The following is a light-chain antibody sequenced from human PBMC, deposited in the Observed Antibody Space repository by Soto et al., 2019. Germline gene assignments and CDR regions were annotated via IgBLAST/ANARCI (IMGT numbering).Light chain of an antibody. CDR3: QQYDTSPPLYT. V-gene: IGKV3-20*01. CDR2: ATS. J-gene: IGKJ2*01. CDR1: QSVDSTY. Sequence: EIVLTQSPGTLSLSPGESATLSCRASQSVDSTYLAWYQQKPGQAPRLLIFATSSRAAGVPDRFSGSGSGTDFTLTISRLEPADFAVYDCQQYDTSPPLYTFGQGTKLDIK.